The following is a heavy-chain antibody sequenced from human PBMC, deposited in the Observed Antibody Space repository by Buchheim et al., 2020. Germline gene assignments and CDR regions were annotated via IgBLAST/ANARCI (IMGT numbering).Heavy chain of an antibody. V-gene: IGHV3-30*04. D-gene: IGHD3-16*01. J-gene: IGHJ6*02. CDR3: AREVTPWGYYYGMDV. Sequence: QVQLVESGGGVVQPGRSLRLSCATSGFTFSNFVLHWVRQAPGKGLEWVAVISDDERNKYYADSVKGRFTISRDNSRNTLYLRMNSLRVEDTAVYHCAREVTPWGYYYGMDVWGQGT. CDR1: GFTFSNFV. CDR2: ISDDERNK.